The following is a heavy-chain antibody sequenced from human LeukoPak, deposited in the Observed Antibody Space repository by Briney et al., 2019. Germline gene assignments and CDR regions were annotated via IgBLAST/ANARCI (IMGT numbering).Heavy chain of an antibody. CDR1: GYIFTGYY. V-gene: IGHV1-2*02. CDR3: ASSLGYCSSTSCQGGNYYYYYYMDV. J-gene: IGHJ6*03. CDR2: INPNSGGT. Sequence: ASVKVSCKASGYIFTGYYMHWVRQAPGQGLEWMGWINPNSGGTNYAQKFQGRVTMTRDTSISTAYMELSRLRSDDTAVYYCASSLGYCSSTSCQGGNYYYYYYMDVWGKGTTVTVSS. D-gene: IGHD2-2*01.